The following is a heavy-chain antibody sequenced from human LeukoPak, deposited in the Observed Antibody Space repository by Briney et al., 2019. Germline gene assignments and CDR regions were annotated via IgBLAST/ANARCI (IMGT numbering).Heavy chain of an antibody. CDR3: AKGLYDSSGYLYYFDY. CDR1: GFTFDDYA. D-gene: IGHD3-22*01. Sequence: PGRSLRPSCAASGFTFDDYAMHWVRQAPGKGLEWVSGISWNSGSIGYADSVKGRFTISRDNAKNSLYLQMNSLRAEDTALYYCAKGLYDSSGYLYYFDYWGQGTLVTVSS. J-gene: IGHJ4*02. V-gene: IGHV3-9*01. CDR2: ISWNSGSI.